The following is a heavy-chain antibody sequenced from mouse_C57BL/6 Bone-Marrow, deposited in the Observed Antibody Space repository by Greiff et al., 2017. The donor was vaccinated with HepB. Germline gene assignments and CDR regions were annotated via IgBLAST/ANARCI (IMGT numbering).Heavy chain of an antibody. J-gene: IGHJ2*01. CDR1: GFTFSDYG. V-gene: IGHV5-17*01. CDR3: ARSPNWGYYFDY. Sequence: EVKLMESGGGLVKPGGSLKLSCAASGFTFSDYGMHWVRQAPEKGLEWVAYISSGSSTIYYADTVKGRFTISGDNAKNTLFLQMTSLRSEDTAMYYCARSPNWGYYFDYWGQGTTLTVSS. D-gene: IGHD4-1*01. CDR2: ISSGSSTI.